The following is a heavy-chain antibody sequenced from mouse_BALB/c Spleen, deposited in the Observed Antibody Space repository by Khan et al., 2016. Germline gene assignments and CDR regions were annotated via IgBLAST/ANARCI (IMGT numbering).Heavy chain of an antibody. CDR2: INTYTGEP. V-gene: IGHV9-1*02. D-gene: IGHD2-1*01. J-gene: IGHJ3*01. Sequence: QIQLVQSGPELKKPGETVKISCKASGYTFTNYGMNWVKQAPGQGLKWMGWINTYTGEPTYVDDFKGRVAFSLESSASTAYLQITNLTNEDMATYFCARYGNYEFFAFWGQGALVTVSA. CDR3: ARYGNYEFFAF. CDR1: GYTFTNYG.